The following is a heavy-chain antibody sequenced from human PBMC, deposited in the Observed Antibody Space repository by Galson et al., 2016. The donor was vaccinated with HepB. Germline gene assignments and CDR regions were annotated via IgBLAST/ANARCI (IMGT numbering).Heavy chain of an antibody. D-gene: IGHD3-9*01. V-gene: IGHV2-5*02. CDR1: GFSLSTSGVG. Sequence: PALVNPTQTLTLTCTFSGFSLSTSGVGVGWIRQPPGKSLEWLALIYWDDDKRYSPSLKSRLTITKDTSKNQVVLAMTNMDPVDTATYCCAHSYYDILTGAFDYWGQGTLVTVSS. CDR2: IYWDDDK. J-gene: IGHJ4*02. CDR3: AHSYYDILTGAFDY.